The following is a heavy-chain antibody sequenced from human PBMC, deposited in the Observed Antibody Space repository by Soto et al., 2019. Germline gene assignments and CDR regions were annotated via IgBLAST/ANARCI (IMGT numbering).Heavy chain of an antibody. CDR2: ISSAGNT. CDR1: GFTFSNYA. Sequence: GGSLRLSCAASGFTFSNYAMSWVRQAPGKGLEWVSAISSAGNTYYADSVKGRFTISRDNSKDTLSLQMNSLRVEDTAVYYCAKQVRDGTSSPYIFDYWGQGTLVTVSS. J-gene: IGHJ4*02. CDR3: AKQVRDGTSSPYIFDY. V-gene: IGHV3-23*01. D-gene: IGHD6-6*01.